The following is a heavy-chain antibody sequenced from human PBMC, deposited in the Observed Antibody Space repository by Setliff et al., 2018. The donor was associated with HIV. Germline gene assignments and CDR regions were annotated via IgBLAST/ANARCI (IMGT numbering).Heavy chain of an antibody. CDR3: ARSRAAGFDY. CDR2: IKSKTDGGTT. Sequence: GGSLRLSCAASGFTFSSYAMSWVRQAPGKGLEWVGRIKSKTDGGTTDYAAPVKGRFTISRDDSKNTLYLQMNSLKTEDTAVYYCARSRAAGFDYWGQGTLVTVSS. CDR1: GFTFSSYA. J-gene: IGHJ4*02. V-gene: IGHV3-15*01. D-gene: IGHD6-13*01.